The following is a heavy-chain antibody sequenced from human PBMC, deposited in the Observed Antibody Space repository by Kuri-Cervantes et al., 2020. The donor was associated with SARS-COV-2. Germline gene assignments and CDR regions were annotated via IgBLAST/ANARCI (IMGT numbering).Heavy chain of an antibody. CDR1: GFTFSNAW. Sequence: GGSLRLSWAASGFTFSNAWMSWVRQAPGKGLEWVGRIKSKTDGGTTDYAAPVKGRFTISRDDSKNTLYLQMNSLKTEDTAVYYCTTVPPTFGVVTYYYYYYGMDVWGQGTTVTVSS. D-gene: IGHD3-3*01. J-gene: IGHJ6*02. CDR2: IKSKTDGGTT. V-gene: IGHV3-15*01. CDR3: TTVPPTFGVVTYYYYYYGMDV.